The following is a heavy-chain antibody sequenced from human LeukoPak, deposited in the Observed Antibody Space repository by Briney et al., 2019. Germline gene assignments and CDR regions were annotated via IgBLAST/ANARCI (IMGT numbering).Heavy chain of an antibody. Sequence: GGSLRLSCAASGFTFSSYAMHWVRQAPGKGLEWVAVIWYDGSNKYYADSVKGRFTISRDNSKNTLYLQMNSLRAEDTAVYYCARGHGSGSYLLDFWGQGTLITVSS. CDR2: IWYDGSNK. J-gene: IGHJ4*02. CDR1: GFTFSSYA. V-gene: IGHV3-33*08. D-gene: IGHD3-10*01. CDR3: ARGHGSGSYLLDF.